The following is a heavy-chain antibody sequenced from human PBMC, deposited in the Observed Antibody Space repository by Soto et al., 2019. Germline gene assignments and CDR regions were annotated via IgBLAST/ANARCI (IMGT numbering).Heavy chain of an antibody. CDR2: IYHSGTT. CDR3: ARVHKEELVTGPAAYYDH. J-gene: IGHJ4*01. D-gene: IGHD2-15*01. CDR1: GGSLSSFY. V-gene: IGHV4-59*01. Sequence: QVRLQESGPGLVKSSETLSLTCTVSGGSLSSFYWGWIRRPPGKGLEWIGYIYHSGTTKYNSSLKSRVTMSVDSSKNELSLKLTSVTAADTATYYCARVHKEELVTGPAAYYDHWGPGTLVTVAS.